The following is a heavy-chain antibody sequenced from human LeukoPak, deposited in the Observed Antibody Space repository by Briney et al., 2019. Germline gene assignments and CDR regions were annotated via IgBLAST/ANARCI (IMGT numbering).Heavy chain of an antibody. V-gene: IGHV4-39*01. CDR3: ARRGTYYDFWSGSEGSGWFDP. CDR1: GGSISSSSYY. J-gene: IGHJ5*02. Sequence: SETLSLTCTVSGGSISSSSYYWGWIRQPPGKGLEWIGSIYYSGSTYYNPSLKSRVTISVDTSKNQFSLKLSSVTAADTAVYYCARRGTYYDFWSGSEGSGWFDPWGQGTLVTVSS. CDR2: IYYSGST. D-gene: IGHD3-3*01.